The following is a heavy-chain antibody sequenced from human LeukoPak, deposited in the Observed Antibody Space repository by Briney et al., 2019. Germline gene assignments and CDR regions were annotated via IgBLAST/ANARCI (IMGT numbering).Heavy chain of an antibody. CDR2: MNPNSGNT. V-gene: IGHV1-8*01. Sequence: GASVKVSCKASGYTFTSYDINWVRQATGQGLEWMGWMNPNSGNTGYAQKFQGRVTMTRNTSISTAYMTLSSLRSEDTALYYCARVGIVATFIDYWGQGTLVNVPS. CDR3: ARVGIVATFIDY. CDR1: GYTFTSYD. J-gene: IGHJ4*02. D-gene: IGHD5-12*01.